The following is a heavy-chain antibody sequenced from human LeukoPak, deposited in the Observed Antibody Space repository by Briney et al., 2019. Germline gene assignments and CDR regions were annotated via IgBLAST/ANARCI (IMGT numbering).Heavy chain of an antibody. CDR1: GFIVSTNY. V-gene: IGHV3-53*01. CDR2: IYSGGTT. CDR3: ARHRTTSPLSTSPFDY. Sequence: GGSLRLSCAASGFIVSTNYMSWVRQDPGKGLEWVSVIYSGGTTYYADSVKGRFTISRDNSKNTLYLQMNSLRAEDTAVYFCARHRTTSPLSTSPFDYWGQGTLVTVSS. D-gene: IGHD2-2*01. J-gene: IGHJ4*02.